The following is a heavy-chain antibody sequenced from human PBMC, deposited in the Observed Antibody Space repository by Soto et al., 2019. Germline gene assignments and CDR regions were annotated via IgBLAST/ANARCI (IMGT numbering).Heavy chain of an antibody. Sequence: PSETLSLTCTVSGGSISSYYWSWIRQPPGKGLEWIGYIYYSGSTNYNPSLKSRVTISVDTSKNQFSLKLSSVTAADTAVYYCARHRSPATQTLGRYWFDPWGQGTLVTVSS. CDR1: GGSISSYY. J-gene: IGHJ5*02. V-gene: IGHV4-59*08. CDR3: ARHRSPATQTLGRYWFDP. D-gene: IGHD2-15*01. CDR2: IYYSGST.